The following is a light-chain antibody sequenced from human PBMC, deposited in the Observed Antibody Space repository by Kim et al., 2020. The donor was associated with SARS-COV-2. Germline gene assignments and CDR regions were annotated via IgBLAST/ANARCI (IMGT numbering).Light chain of an antibody. J-gene: IGKJ4*01. Sequence: EIVLTQSPGTLSLSPGGRATLSCRASQSISSGYLAWYQQKPGQAPRLLIYGTSTRATDVAVRFSGSGSGTDFTLSISRLEPEDFAVYYCQQYGSSPLTFGGGTKVDIK. CDR1: QSISSGY. CDR2: GTS. CDR3: QQYGSSPLT. V-gene: IGKV3-20*01.